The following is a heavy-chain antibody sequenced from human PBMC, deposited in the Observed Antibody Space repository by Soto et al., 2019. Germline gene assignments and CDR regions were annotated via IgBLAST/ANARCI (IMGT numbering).Heavy chain of an antibody. CDR3: ARDPVAGHFDY. CDR1: GYTFTSYG. D-gene: IGHD6-19*01. V-gene: IGHV1-18*01. J-gene: IGHJ4*02. Sequence: ASVKVSCKASGYTFTSYGISWVRQAPGQGLEWMGWINPNNGDTKYTQKFQGRVTMTKDTSTTTVYMELRSLKFDDTAVYFCARDPVAGHFDYWGQGSLVTVS. CDR2: INPNNGDT.